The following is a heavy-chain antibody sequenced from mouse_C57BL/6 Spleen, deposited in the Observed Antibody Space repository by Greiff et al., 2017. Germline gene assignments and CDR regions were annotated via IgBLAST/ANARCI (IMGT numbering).Heavy chain of an antibody. J-gene: IGHJ4*01. V-gene: IGHV1-80*01. D-gene: IGHD1-1*01. CDR3: ARSPITTVHYYAMDY. CDR2: IYPGDGDT. CDR1: GYAFSSYW. Sequence: VKLVESGAELVKPGASVKISCKASGYAFSSYWMNWVKQRPGTGLEWIGQIYPGDGDTNYNGKFKGKATLTADKSSSTAYMQLSSLTSEDSAVYFCARSPITTVHYYAMDYWGQGTSVTVSS.